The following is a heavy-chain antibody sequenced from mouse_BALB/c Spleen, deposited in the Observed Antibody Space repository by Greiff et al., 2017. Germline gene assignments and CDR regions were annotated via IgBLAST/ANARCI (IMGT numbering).Heavy chain of an antibody. CDR3: ARKISMITTGGYAMDY. CDR2: IWSGGST. Sequence: QVQLQQSGPGLVQPSQSLSITCTVSGFSLTSYGVHWVRQSPGKGLEWLGVIWSGGSTDYNAAFISRLSISKDNSKSQVFFKMISLQANDTAIYYCARKISMITTGGYAMDYWGQGTSVTVSS. CDR1: GFSLTSYG. D-gene: IGHD2-4*01. V-gene: IGHV2-2*02. J-gene: IGHJ4*01.